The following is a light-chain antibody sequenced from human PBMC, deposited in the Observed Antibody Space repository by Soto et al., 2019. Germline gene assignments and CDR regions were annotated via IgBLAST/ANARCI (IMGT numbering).Light chain of an antibody. J-gene: IGKJ1*01. V-gene: IGKV1-6*01. CDR3: RQDYIYPWT. CDR1: QGIRND. Sequence: AIQMTQSPSSLSASVGDRVTITCRASQGIRNDLGWYQHKPGKAPKLLIYAASSLQSGVPSRFSGSGSVTDFTLTIISLQPEYFATYYYRQDYIYPWTFGQGTKVEIK. CDR2: AAS.